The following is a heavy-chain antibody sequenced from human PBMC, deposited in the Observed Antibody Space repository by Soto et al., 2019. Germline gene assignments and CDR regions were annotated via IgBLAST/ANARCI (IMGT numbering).Heavy chain of an antibody. CDR3: AKASYYYDSSPLDH. V-gene: IGHV3-43D*03. D-gene: IGHD3-22*01. CDR2: INSDGTDS. CDR1: GFDFEDFA. J-gene: IGHJ4*02. Sequence: PGGSLRLSCAAAGFDFEDFAMHWVRQAPGKGLEWVSLINSDGTDSYYMDSVRGRFTISRDNGKNSLYLQMDRLRPEDTAFYFCAKASYYYDSSPLDHWGQGALVTVSS.